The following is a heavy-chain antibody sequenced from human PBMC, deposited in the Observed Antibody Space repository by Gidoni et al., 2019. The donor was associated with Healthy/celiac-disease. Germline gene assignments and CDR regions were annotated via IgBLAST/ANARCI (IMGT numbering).Heavy chain of an antibody. D-gene: IGHD5-18*01. V-gene: IGHV4-38-2*01. CDR2: IYHSGST. CDR3: ARTGPTSYGYRGYFDY. CDR1: GYSISSGYY. Sequence: QVQLQESGPGLVKHSETLSITCAVSGYSISSGYYWGWIRQPPGKGLEWIGSIYHSGSTYYNPSLKSRVTISVDTSKNQFSLKLSSVTAADTAVYYCARTGPTSYGYRGYFDYWGQGTLVTVSS. J-gene: IGHJ4*02.